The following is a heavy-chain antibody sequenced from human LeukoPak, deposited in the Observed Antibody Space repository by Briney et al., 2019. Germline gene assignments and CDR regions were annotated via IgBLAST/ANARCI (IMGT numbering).Heavy chain of an antibody. V-gene: IGHV1-18*04. CDR1: GYTFTDCY. Sequence: GASVKVSCKASGYTFTDCYMHWVRQAPGQGLEWMGWISAYNGNTNYAQKLQGRVTMTTDTSTSTAYMELRSLRSDDTAVYYCARDDDSSGYYFGRGQYWGQGTLVTVSS. CDR2: ISAYNGNT. J-gene: IGHJ4*02. D-gene: IGHD3-22*01. CDR3: ARDDDSSGYYFGRGQY.